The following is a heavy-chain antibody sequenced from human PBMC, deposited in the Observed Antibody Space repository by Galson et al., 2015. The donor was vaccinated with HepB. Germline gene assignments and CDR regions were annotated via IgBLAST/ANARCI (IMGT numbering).Heavy chain of an antibody. CDR1: GFTFSSYA. D-gene: IGHD2-21*02. V-gene: IGHV3-30*04. CDR3: ARDPGGVVVTASFDY. Sequence: LRLSCAASGFTFSSYAMHWVRQAPGKGLEWVAVISYDGSNKYYADSVKGRFTISRDNSKNTLYLQMNSLRAEDTAVYYCARDPGGVVVTASFDYWGQGTLVTVSS. J-gene: IGHJ4*02. CDR2: ISYDGSNK.